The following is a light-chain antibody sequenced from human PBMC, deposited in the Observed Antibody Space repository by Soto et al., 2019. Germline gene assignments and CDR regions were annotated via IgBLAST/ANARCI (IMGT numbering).Light chain of an antibody. Sequence: DIQMTQSPATLSASVGDTVTITCRASESISIWFAWYQQKPGKAPNLLINKASSLQSEVPSRLSGSGSGTEFTLTITSLQPDDFGVYYCQQYKSSSTFGQGTKVDIK. CDR1: ESISIW. V-gene: IGKV1-5*03. CDR3: QQYKSSST. CDR2: KAS. J-gene: IGKJ1*01.